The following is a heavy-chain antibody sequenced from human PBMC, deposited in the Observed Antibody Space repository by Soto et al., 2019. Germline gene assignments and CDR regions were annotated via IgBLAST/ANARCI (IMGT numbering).Heavy chain of an antibody. CDR2: INPNSGGT. J-gene: IGHJ3*02. V-gene: IGHV1-2*02. CDR1: GYTFTGYY. Sequence: ASVKVSCKASGYTFTGYYMHWVRQAPGQGLEWMGWINPNSGGTNYAQKFQGRVTMTRDTSISTAYMELSRLRSDDTAVYYCLARGYYYDSSGYTRVLGAFDIWGQGTMVTVSS. CDR3: LARGYYYDSSGYTRVLGAFDI. D-gene: IGHD3-22*01.